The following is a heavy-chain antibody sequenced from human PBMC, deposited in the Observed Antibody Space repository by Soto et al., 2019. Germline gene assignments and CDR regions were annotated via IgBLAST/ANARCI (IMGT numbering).Heavy chain of an antibody. CDR1: GFSLSTSGVG. J-gene: IGHJ5*02. D-gene: IGHD3-10*01. CDR3: AYRPEWFRELNWFAP. Sequence: GSGPTLVNPTQTLTLTCTFSGFSLSTSGVGVGWIRQPPGKALEWLALIYWDDDKRYSPSLKSRLTITKDTSKNQVVLTMTNMDPVDTATYYCAYRPEWFRELNWFAPWAQGTLVTGSS. CDR2: IYWDDDK. V-gene: IGHV2-5*02.